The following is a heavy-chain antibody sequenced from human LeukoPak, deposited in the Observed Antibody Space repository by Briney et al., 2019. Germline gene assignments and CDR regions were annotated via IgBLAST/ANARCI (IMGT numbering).Heavy chain of an antibody. V-gene: IGHV4-59*08. CDR3: ARLDAAAGRYLQFFY. CDR1: GRSISNYY. D-gene: IGHD5-24*01. J-gene: IGHJ4*02. Sequence: SETLSLTCTVSGRSISNYYWSWIRQSPEKGLEWIGYIHDSGSTNYNPSLKSRVTISVDTSKNQFSLKLSSVTAAVTAVYYCARLDAAAGRYLQFFYWGQGTLVTVSS. CDR2: IHDSGST.